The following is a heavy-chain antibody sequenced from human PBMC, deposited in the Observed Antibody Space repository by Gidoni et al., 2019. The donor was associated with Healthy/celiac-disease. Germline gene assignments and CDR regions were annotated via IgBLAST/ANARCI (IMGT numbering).Heavy chain of an antibody. J-gene: IGHJ6*02. D-gene: IGHD4-17*01. CDR1: GGSISSYY. Sequence: QVQLQESGPGLVKPSETLSLTCTVSGGSISSYYWSWIRQPPGKGLEWIGYIYYSGSTNYNPSLKSRVTISVDTSKNQFSLKLSSVTAADTAVYYCARDTEEYGMDVWGQGTTVTVSS. CDR2: IYYSGST. CDR3: ARDTEEYGMDV. V-gene: IGHV4-59*01.